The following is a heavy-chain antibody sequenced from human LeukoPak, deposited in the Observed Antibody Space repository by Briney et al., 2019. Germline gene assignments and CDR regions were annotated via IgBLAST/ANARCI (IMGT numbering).Heavy chain of an antibody. V-gene: IGHV3-9*01. CDR1: GFTFDDYA. Sequence: GGSLRLSCAASGFTFDDYAMHWVRQAPGKGLERVSGISWNSGSIGYADSVKGRFTISRDNAKNSLYLQMNSLRAEDTALYYCAKDMYSSSSGFAYWGQGTLVTVSS. CDR2: ISWNSGSI. CDR3: AKDMYSSSSGFAY. D-gene: IGHD6-6*01. J-gene: IGHJ4*02.